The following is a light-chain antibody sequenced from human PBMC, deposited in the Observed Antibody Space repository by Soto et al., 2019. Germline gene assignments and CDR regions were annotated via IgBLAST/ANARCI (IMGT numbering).Light chain of an antibody. CDR1: SSNIGSNT. CDR3: AAWDDRLSGWV. J-gene: IGLJ3*02. V-gene: IGLV1-44*01. Sequence: QSVLTQSPSASGTPGQRVTISCSGSSSNIGSNTVNWYQQLPGTAPKLLIYSNDQRPSGVPDRFSGSKSGTSASLAISGLQSEDEADYYCAAWDDRLSGWVFGGGTKVTVL. CDR2: SND.